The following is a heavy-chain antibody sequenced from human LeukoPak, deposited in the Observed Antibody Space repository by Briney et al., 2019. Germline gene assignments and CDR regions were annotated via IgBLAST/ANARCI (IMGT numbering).Heavy chain of an antibody. CDR2: IYYSGRN. CDR1: GVSISGDY. V-gene: IGHV4-59*01. D-gene: IGHD3-10*01. J-gene: IGHJ4*02. Sequence: SETLSLTCTVSGVSISGDYWSWLRQPPGKGLKWIGFIYYSGRNNYNPSLRSRVTIAVNTSKNQLSLRLSSVTAADTAGYYWARDRGSGGRFDFWGQGTLVTVSS. CDR3: ARDRGSGGRFDF.